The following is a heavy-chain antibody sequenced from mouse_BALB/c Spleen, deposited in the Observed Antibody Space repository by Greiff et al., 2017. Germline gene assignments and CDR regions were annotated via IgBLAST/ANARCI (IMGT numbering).Heavy chain of an antibody. CDR1: GYSIPSGYY. D-gene: IGHD1-1*01. CDR2: ISYDGSN. Sequence: VQLQESGPGLVKPSQSLSLTCSVTGYSIPSGYYWNWIRQFPGNKLEWMGYISYDGSNNYNPSLKNRISITRDTSKNQLFLKLNSVTTEDTATYYCARTTTVVAGDYAMDYWGQGTSVTVSA. J-gene: IGHJ4*01. V-gene: IGHV3-6*02. CDR3: ARTTTVVAGDYAMDY.